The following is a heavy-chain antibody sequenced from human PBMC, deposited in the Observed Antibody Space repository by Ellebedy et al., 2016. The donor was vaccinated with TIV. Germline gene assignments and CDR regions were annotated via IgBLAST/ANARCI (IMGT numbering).Heavy chain of an antibody. V-gene: IGHV1-2*02. CDR3: ARVIFEYCSSTSCYLGY. CDR2: INPNSGGT. D-gene: IGHD2-2*01. Sequence: APVKVSCKASGYSFTGYFMHWVRQAPGQGLEWMGWINPNSGGTKYAQKFQGRVTMTRDTSISTAYMELSRLRSDDTAVYYCARVIFEYCSSTSCYLGYWGQGTLVTVSS. J-gene: IGHJ4*02. CDR1: GYSFTGYF.